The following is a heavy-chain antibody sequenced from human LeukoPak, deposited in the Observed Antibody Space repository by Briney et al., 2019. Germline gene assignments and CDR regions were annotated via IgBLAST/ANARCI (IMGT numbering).Heavy chain of an antibody. V-gene: IGHV3-9*01. D-gene: IGHD6-6*01. CDR2: ISWNSGSI. Sequence: GGSLRLSCAASGFTFDDYAMHWVRQAPGKGLEWVSGISWNSGSIGYADSVKGRFTISRDNAKNSLYLQMNSLRAEDTAVYYCASTDLYSSSSGYWGQGTLVTVSS. CDR1: GFTFDDYA. J-gene: IGHJ4*02. CDR3: ASTDLYSSSSGY.